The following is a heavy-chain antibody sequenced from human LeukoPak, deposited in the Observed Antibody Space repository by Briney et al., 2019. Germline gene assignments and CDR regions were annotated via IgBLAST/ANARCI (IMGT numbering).Heavy chain of an antibody. CDR3: ARGGYTRGGFDY. CDR2: IYYSGST. CDR1: GVSISSRSYY. J-gene: IGHJ4*02. D-gene: IGHD5-24*01. V-gene: IGHV4-61*01. Sequence: PSETLSLTCTVSGVSISSRSYYWSWIRQPPGKGLEWIGYIYYSGSTNYNPSLKSRVTISVDTSKNQFSLKLSSVTAADTAVYYCARGGYTRGGFDYWGQGTLVTVSS.